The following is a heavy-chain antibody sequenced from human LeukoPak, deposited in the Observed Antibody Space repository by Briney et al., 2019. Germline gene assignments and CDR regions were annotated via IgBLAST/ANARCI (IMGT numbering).Heavy chain of an antibody. D-gene: IGHD3-10*01. Sequence: PGGSLRLSCAASGFTVSSNYMSWVRQAPGKGLEWVSVIYSGGSTYYADSVKGRFTISRDNSKNTLYLQMNSLRAEDTAVYYCARGGEPSYYGMDVWGQGTTVTVSS. CDR3: ARGGEPSYYGMDV. J-gene: IGHJ6*02. CDR2: IYSGGST. V-gene: IGHV3-53*01. CDR1: GFTVSSNY.